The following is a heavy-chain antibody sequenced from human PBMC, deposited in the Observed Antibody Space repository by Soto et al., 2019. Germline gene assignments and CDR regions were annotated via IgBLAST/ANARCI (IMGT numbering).Heavy chain of an antibody. D-gene: IGHD5-18*01. V-gene: IGHV1-8*01. CDR1: GYTFTSYD. J-gene: IGHJ4*02. Sequence: QVQLVQSGAEVKKPGASVKVSCKASGYTFTSYDINWVRQATGQGLEWMGWMNPNSGNTGYAQKFQGRVTMSTNTSISTAYMELSSLRFEDTAVYYCAREGGYSYGFDYWGQVTLVNFSS. CDR3: AREGGYSYGFDY. CDR2: MNPNSGNT.